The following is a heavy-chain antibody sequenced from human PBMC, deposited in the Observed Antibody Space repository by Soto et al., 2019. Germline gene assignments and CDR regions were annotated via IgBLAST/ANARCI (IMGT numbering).Heavy chain of an antibody. Sequence: SVKVSCKASGGTFSSYAISWVRQAPGQGLEWMGGIIPIFGTANYAQKFQGRATITADESTSTAYMELSSLRSEDTAVYYCARDPGYSSSWFNWFDPWGQGTLVTVSS. D-gene: IGHD6-13*01. CDR1: GGTFSSYA. CDR3: ARDPGYSSSWFNWFDP. V-gene: IGHV1-69*13. J-gene: IGHJ5*02. CDR2: IIPIFGTA.